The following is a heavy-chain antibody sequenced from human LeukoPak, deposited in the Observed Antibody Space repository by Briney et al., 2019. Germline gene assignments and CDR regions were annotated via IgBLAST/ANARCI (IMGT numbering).Heavy chain of an antibody. D-gene: IGHD5-12*01. CDR3: AKVAYSGYDQSNYYYYGMDV. J-gene: IGHJ6*02. V-gene: IGHV3-23*01. Sequence: GGSLRLSCAASGFTFSTYGMSWVRQAPGRGLEWVSGISGGGYSTYYADSVKGRFTISRDNSKNTLYLQMNSLRADDTAIYCCAKVAYSGYDQSNYYYYGMDVWGQGTTVTVSS. CDR2: ISGGGYST. CDR1: GFTFSTYG.